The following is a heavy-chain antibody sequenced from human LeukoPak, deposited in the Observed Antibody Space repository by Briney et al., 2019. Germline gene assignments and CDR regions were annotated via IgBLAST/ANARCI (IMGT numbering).Heavy chain of an antibody. J-gene: IGHJ4*02. CDR2: IYSGGST. CDR1: GFTVSSNY. D-gene: IGHD6-19*01. Sequence: GGSLRLSCAASGFTVSSNYMSWVRQAPGKGLEWVSVIYSGGSTYYADSVKGRFTISRDNSKNTLYLQMNSLRAEDTAVYYCARDRSSGWYGNDVPTDWGQGTLVTVSS. V-gene: IGHV3-66*01. CDR3: ARDRSSGWYGNDVPTD.